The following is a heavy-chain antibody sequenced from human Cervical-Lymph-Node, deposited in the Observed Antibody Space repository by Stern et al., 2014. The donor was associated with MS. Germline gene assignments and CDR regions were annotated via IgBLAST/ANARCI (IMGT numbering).Heavy chain of an antibody. J-gene: IGHJ4*02. D-gene: IGHD3-10*01. CDR1: GGSISSYY. CDR2: IYYSGST. CDR3: ARDSMVRGSFDY. V-gene: IGHV4-59*01. Sequence: QLQLQESGPGLVKPSETLSLTCTVSGGSISSYYWSWIRQPPGKGLEWIGYIYYSGSTNYNPSLKSRVTISVDTSKNQFSLKLSSVTAADTAVYYCARDSMVRGSFDYWGQGTLVTVSS.